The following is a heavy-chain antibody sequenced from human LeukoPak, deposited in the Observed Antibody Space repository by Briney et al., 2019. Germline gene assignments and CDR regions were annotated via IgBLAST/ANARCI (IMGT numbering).Heavy chain of an antibody. CDR2: INHSGST. CDR1: GGSFNGYY. CDR3: ARVDYGDYVKGAFDI. J-gene: IGHJ3*02. D-gene: IGHD4-17*01. Sequence: PSETLSLTCAVYGGSFNGYYWRWIRQPPGKGLEWIGEINHSGSTNYNPSLKSRVTISVDTSKNQFSLKLSSVTAAGTAVYYCARVDYGDYVKGAFDIWAQGTMVTVSS. V-gene: IGHV4-34*01.